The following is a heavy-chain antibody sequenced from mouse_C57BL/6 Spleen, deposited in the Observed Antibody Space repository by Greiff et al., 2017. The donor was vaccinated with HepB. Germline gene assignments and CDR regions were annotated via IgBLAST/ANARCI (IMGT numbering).Heavy chain of an antibody. Sequence: VKLMESGPGLVQPSQSLSITCTVSGFSFTSYGVHWVRQSPGKGLEWLGVICSGGSTDYNAAFISRLSISKDNSKSHVFFKMNSLQADDTAIYYCASSTMVTPWYFDVWGTGTTVTVSS. CDR3: ASSTMVTPWYFDV. CDR1: GFSFTSYG. CDR2: ICSGGST. V-gene: IGHV2-2*01. J-gene: IGHJ1*03. D-gene: IGHD2-1*01.